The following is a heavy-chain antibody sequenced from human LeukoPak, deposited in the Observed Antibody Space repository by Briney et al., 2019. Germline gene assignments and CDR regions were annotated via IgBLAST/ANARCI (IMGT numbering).Heavy chain of an antibody. Sequence: SVKVSCKAPGGTFSSYAISWVRQAPGQGLEWMGGIIPIFGTANYAQKFQGRVTITADESTSTAYMELSSLRSEDTAVYYCARDVLPDLYDYVWGSYRYTFDYWGQGTLVTVSS. CDR1: GGTFSSYA. CDR3: ARDVLPDLYDYVWGSYRYTFDY. V-gene: IGHV1-69*01. J-gene: IGHJ4*02. D-gene: IGHD3-16*02. CDR2: IIPIFGTA.